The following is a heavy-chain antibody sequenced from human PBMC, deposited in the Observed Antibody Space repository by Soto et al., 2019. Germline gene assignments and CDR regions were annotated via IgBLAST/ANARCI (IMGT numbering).Heavy chain of an antibody. J-gene: IGHJ4*02. CDR2: IRSKGYGGTT. D-gene: IGHD2-15*01. CDR3: ARVGSASLMVVVLAGH. CDR1: GFTFGDYA. V-gene: IGHV3-49*03. Sequence: PGGSLRLSCTTSGFTFGDYAMSWFRQAPGKGLEWVGFIRSKGYGGTTQYAASVKGRFTISRDDSESIAYLQMDSLKTEDTALYYCARVGSASLMVVVLAGHWGQGTQVTVSS.